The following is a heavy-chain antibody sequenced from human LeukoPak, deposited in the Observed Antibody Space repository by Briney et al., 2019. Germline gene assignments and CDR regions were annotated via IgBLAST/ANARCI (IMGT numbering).Heavy chain of an antibody. J-gene: IGHJ4*02. V-gene: IGHV3-74*01. CDR3: ARVKSSGYGEYYFDH. CDR1: GFTFSSYW. CDR2: INSDGSST. D-gene: IGHD5-12*01. Sequence: QPGGSLRLSCAASGFTFSSYWMHWVRHAPGKGLVWVSRINSDGSSTSYADSVKGRFTISRDNAKNTLYLQMNSLRAEDTAVYYCARVKSSGYGEYYFDHWGQGTLVTVSS.